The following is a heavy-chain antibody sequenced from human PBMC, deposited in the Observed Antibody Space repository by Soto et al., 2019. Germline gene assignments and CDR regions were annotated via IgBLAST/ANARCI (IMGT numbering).Heavy chain of an antibody. V-gene: IGHV4-39*07. D-gene: IGHD5-18*01. CDR3: ARSQGVKGDTAYDY. J-gene: IGHJ4*02. CDR2: IYTSGST. CDR1: GGSISSSSYY. Sequence: SETLSLTCTVSGGSISSSSYYWGWIRQPPGKGLEWIGSIYTSGSTNYNPSLKSRVTMSVDTSKNQFSLKLSSVTAADTAVYYCARSQGVKGDTAYDYWGQGTLVTVSS.